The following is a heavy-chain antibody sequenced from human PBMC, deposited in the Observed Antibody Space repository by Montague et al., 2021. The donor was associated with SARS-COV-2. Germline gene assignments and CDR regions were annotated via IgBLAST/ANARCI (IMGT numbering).Heavy chain of an antibody. CDR1: GFTFSDYY. CDR3: AASLGSITIFGVVTMGYFDY. J-gene: IGHJ4*02. Sequence: SLRLSCAASGFTFSDYYMSWIRQAPGKGLEWASYISSSSSYTNYADSVKGRFTVSRDNAKNSLYLQMNSLRAEDTAVYYCAASLGSITIFGVVTMGYFDYWGQGTLVTVSS. D-gene: IGHD3-3*01. CDR2: ISSSSSYT. V-gene: IGHV3-11*03.